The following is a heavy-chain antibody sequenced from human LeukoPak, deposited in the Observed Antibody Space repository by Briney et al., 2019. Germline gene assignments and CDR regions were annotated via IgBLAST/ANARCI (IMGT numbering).Heavy chain of an antibody. D-gene: IGHD5-12*01. Sequence: GGSLRLSCAASGFTFSSYWMSWVRQAPGKGLEWVANLKQDGREKFYVDSVKGRFSISRDNAKKSLYLQMNSLRTEDTAVYYCAADQVARVYDLWGRGTLVTVSS. J-gene: IGHJ2*01. CDR2: LKQDGREK. CDR1: GFTFSSYW. CDR3: AADQVARVYDL. V-gene: IGHV3-7*03.